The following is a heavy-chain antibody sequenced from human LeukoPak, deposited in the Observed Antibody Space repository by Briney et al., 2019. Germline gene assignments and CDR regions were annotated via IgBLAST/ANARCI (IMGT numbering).Heavy chain of an antibody. CDR3: ARDRWKSSSWDYYGMDV. D-gene: IGHD6-13*01. CDR1: GGSISSGGYY. J-gene: IGHJ6*02. CDR2: IYYSGST. Sequence: SETLSLTCTVSGGSISSGGYYWSWIRQPPGKGLEWIGYIYYSGSTYYNPSLKSRVTISVDTSKNQFSLKLSSVTAADTAVYYCARDRWKSSSWDYYGMDVWGQGTTVTVSS. V-gene: IGHV4-31*03.